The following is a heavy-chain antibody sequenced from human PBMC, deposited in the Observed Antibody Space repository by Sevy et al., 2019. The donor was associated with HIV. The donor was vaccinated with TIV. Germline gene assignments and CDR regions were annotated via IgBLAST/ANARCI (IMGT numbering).Heavy chain of an antibody. J-gene: IGHJ6*02. V-gene: IGHV1-18*01. CDR2: TSAYNGNK. CDR3: ARDRNNYDSSGYPKGMDV. Sequence: ASVKVSCKASGYTFTRYGITWVRQAPGQGLEWMGWTSAYNGNKNYAQKVQGRVTMTTDMSTNTAYMELRSLKSDDTAMYYCARDRNNYDSSGYPKGMDVWGQGTTVTLSS. CDR1: GYTFTRYG. D-gene: IGHD3-22*01.